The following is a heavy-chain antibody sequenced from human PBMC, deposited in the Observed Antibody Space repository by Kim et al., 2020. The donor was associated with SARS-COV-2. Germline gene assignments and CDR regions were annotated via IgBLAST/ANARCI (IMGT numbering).Heavy chain of an antibody. J-gene: IGHJ4*02. D-gene: IGHD2-21*01. V-gene: IGHV3-48*03. CDR3: VRSTVVNSQRIHFDS. CDR2: ISSSSTTI. Sequence: GGSLRLSCAASGFTFGTYEMNWVRQVPGKGLEWISYISSSSTTILYANSVKGRFTISRDNAKNSLYLQMNSLRGEDTATYYCVRSTVVNSQRIHFDSWGQGTLLTVSS. CDR1: GFTFGTYE.